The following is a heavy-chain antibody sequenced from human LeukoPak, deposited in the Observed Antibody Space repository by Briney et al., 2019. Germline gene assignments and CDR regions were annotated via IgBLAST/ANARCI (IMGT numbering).Heavy chain of an antibody. J-gene: IGHJ4*02. D-gene: IGHD3-3*01. CDR2: IYYSGST. CDR3: ARVVPIFGVVTDRVYYFDY. Sequence: SETLSLTCTVSGGSISPYYWSWIRQHPGKGLEWIGYIYYSGSTYYNPSLKSRVTISVDTSKNQFSLKLSSVTAADTAVYYCARVVPIFGVVTDRVYYFDYWGQGTLVTVSS. CDR1: GGSISPYY. V-gene: IGHV4-31*03.